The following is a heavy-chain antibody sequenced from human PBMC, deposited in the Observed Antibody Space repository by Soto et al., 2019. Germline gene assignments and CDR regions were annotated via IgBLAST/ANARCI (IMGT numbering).Heavy chain of an antibody. CDR3: ASHDPGARFDP. Sequence: QVQLVQSGAEVKKPGASVKVSCKAPRYIFTAYFMHWVRQAPGQGLEWRGWINPNNGGSHYGLSFKSRVTMTRDTSISTAYMELSSLRSDDTAVYYCASHDPGARFDPWGQGTLVIVSS. V-gene: IGHV1-2*02. CDR2: INPNNGGS. CDR1: RYIFTAYF. D-gene: IGHD1-1*01. J-gene: IGHJ5*02.